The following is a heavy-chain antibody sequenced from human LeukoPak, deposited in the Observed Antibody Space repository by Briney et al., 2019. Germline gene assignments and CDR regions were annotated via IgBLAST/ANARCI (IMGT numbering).Heavy chain of an antibody. CDR3: ASTSVGGYLIY. Sequence: SETLSLTCHVSRDSISNYYWSWIRQPPGKGLEWIGYIYYSGSTNYNPSLKSRVTISVDTSKNQFSLKLSSVTAADTAVYYCASTSVGGYLIYWGQGTLVTVSS. CDR1: RDSISNYY. CDR2: IYYSGST. J-gene: IGHJ4*02. V-gene: IGHV4-59*01. D-gene: IGHD3-22*01.